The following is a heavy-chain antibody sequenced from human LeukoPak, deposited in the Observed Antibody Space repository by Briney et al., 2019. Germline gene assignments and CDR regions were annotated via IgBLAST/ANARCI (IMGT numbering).Heavy chain of an antibody. Sequence: PSQTLSLTCTVSGGSISSGDYYWSWIRQPPGKGLEWIGYIYYSGSTYYNPSLKSRVNISVDTSKSQFSLHLRSVTAADTAVYYCARTFPTVTGYFDYWGQGTLVTVSS. CDR1: GGSISSGDYY. CDR2: IYYSGST. J-gene: IGHJ4*02. D-gene: IGHD4-17*01. CDR3: ARTFPTVTGYFDY. V-gene: IGHV4-30-4*01.